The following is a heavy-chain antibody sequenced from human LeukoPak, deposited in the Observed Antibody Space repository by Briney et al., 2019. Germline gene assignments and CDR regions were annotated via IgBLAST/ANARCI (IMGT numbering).Heavy chain of an antibody. J-gene: IGHJ3*02. CDR2: IYPGDSDT. CDR1: GYSFSRYW. V-gene: IGHV5-51*01. Sequence: GESLKIPCKGSGYSFSRYWIGWVRQMPGKGLEWMGIIYPGDSDTRYSPSFQGQVTISADKSISTAYLQWSSLKASDTAMFYCARHSRAFDIWGQGTMVTVSS. CDR3: ARHSRAFDI.